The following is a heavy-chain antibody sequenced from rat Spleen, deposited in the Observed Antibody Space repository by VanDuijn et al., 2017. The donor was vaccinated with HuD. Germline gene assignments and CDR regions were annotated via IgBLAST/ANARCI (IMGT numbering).Heavy chain of an antibody. CDR1: GFTFSDYG. CDR3: ARRGYNNCWYVDF. D-gene: IGHD1-10*01. Sequence: EVQLVESGGGLVQPGRSLKLSCAASGFTFSDYGMAWVRQAPTKGLEWVATISYGDSSGHSSTYYRDSVKGRFTNTRDNEKSSLYLQMNILRSEDTATYYCARRGYNNCWYVDFWGPGTMVTVSS. CDR2: ISYGDSSGHSST. V-gene: IGHV5-29*01. J-gene: IGHJ1*01.